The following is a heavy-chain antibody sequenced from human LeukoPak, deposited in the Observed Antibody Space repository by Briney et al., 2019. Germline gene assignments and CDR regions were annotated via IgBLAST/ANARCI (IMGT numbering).Heavy chain of an antibody. CDR1: GGTFSSYA. Sequence: ASVKVSCQPSGGTFSSYAISWVRQAPGQGLEWMGRIIPIFGIANYAQKFQGRVTITADKSTSTAYMELSSLRSEDTAVYYCARMAIAVAGRGFDYWGQGTLVTVSS. J-gene: IGHJ4*02. CDR3: ARMAIAVAGRGFDY. D-gene: IGHD6-19*01. V-gene: IGHV1-69*04. CDR2: IIPIFGIA.